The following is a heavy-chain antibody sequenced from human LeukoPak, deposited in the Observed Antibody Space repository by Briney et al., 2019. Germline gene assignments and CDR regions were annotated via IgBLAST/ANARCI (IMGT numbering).Heavy chain of an antibody. Sequence: ASVKVSCKASGYTFTSYYMHWARQAPGQGLEWMGIINPSGGSTSYAQKFQGRVTMTRDTSTSTVYMELSSLRSEDTAVYYCARSIYHYGGLQYWGQGTLVTVSS. V-gene: IGHV1-46*01. CDR1: GYTFTSYY. CDR3: ARSIYHYGGLQY. D-gene: IGHD4-23*01. CDR2: INPSGGST. J-gene: IGHJ4*02.